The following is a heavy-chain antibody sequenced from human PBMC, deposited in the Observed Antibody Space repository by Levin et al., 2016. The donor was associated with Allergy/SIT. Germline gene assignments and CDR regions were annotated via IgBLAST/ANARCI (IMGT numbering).Heavy chain of an antibody. CDR2: INHRGST. J-gene: IGHJ6*02. Sequence: SETLSLTCTVSGGSISSGGYYWSWIRQPPGKGLEWIGQINHRGSTNYIPSLKSRVTMSVDTSKNQFSLKLTSVTAADTAVYYCAGGRQWLPPHFYYAMDVWGQGTTVTVSS. CDR3: AGGRQWLPPHFYYAMDV. V-gene: IGHV4-39*07. D-gene: IGHD6-19*01. CDR1: GGSISSGGYY.